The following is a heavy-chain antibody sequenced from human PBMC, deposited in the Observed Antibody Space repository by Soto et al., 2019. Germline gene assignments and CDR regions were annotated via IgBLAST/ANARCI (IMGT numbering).Heavy chain of an antibody. CDR1: GFTFSSYW. J-gene: IGHJ4*02. CDR2: IKQDGSEK. V-gene: IGHV3-7*01. D-gene: IGHD3-3*01. CDR3: ARLESDTIFGVGPGDY. Sequence: GGSLRLSCAASGFTFSSYWMSWVRQAPGKGLEWVANIKQDGSEKYYVDSVKGRFTISRDNAKNSLYLQMNSLRAEDTAVYYCARLESDTIFGVGPGDYWGQGTLVTSPQ.